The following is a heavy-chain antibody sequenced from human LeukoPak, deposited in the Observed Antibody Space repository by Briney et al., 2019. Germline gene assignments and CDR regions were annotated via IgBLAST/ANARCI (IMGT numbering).Heavy chain of an antibody. CDR2: IIPMFGTA. J-gene: IGHJ4*02. V-gene: IGHV1-69*05. CDR1: GGTFSTFD. CDR3: GHASGFYSRGYYFDH. D-gene: IGHD3-10*01. Sequence: GASVKVSCKASGGTFSTFDISWVRQAPGQGLEWMGGIIPMFGTANYAQKFQGRVTMTTDESTSTAYMELSDLTPEDTAVYYCGHASGFYSRGYYFDHWGQGTLVTVSS.